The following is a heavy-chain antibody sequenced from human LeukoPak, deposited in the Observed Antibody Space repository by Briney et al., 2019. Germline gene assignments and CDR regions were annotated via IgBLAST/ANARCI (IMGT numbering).Heavy chain of an antibody. CDR1: GFTFSSNY. CDR2: ISSRRST. V-gene: IGHV3-53*01. CDR3: ARSNDAFDI. Sequence: QPGGSLRLSCAASGFTFSSNYMNWVRQAPGKGLEWVSIISSRRSTFYAASVQRRFTISRYNSNNTLFLQMNSLRAEDTVVYYCARSNDAFDIWGQGTMVTVSS. J-gene: IGHJ3*02. D-gene: IGHD5/OR15-5a*01.